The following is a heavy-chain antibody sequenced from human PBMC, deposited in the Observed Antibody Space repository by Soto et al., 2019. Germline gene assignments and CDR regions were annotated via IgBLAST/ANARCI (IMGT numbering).Heavy chain of an antibody. CDR2: IYHSGST. V-gene: IGHV4-4*02. J-gene: IGHJ6*02. D-gene: IGHD3-10*01. Sequence: PSETLSLTCAVSGCSISISNWCSWVRQPPGKGLEWIGEIYHSGSTNYNPSLKSRVTISVDKSKNQFSLKLSSVTAADTAVYYCARVAYYYGSRRPTCSMDVWGQGTTVTVSS. CDR3: ARVAYYYGSRRPTCSMDV. CDR1: GCSISISNW.